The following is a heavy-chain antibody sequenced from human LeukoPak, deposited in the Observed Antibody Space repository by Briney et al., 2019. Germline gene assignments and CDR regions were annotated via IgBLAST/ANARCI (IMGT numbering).Heavy chain of an antibody. CDR1: GFTVSSNY. CDR3: AKDKPLGYCSSTSCRRGKNFDY. D-gene: IGHD2-2*01. V-gene: IGHV3-53*01. Sequence: PGGSLRLSCAVSGFTVSSNYMSWVRQAPGKGLEWVSVIYDIGNTYYADSVKGRFTISRDTSKNTVYLQMNSLRAEDTAVYYCAKDKPLGYCSSTSCRRGKNFDYWGQGTLVTVSS. J-gene: IGHJ4*02. CDR2: IYDIGNT.